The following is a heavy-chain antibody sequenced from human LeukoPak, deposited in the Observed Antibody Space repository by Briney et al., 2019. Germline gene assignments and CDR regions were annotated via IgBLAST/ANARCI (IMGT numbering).Heavy chain of an antibody. D-gene: IGHD3-10*01. J-gene: IGHJ4*02. CDR1: GGSISSYY. V-gene: IGHV4-39*01. CDR3: ARHSGEFLQRPFDY. CDR2: FFYSGST. Sequence: SETLSLTCTVSGGSISSYYWGWIRQPPGKGLEWIGSFFYSGSTYYNPSLKSRVTISVDTSKNQFSLKLSSLTAADTAVYYCARHSGEFLQRPFDYWGQGTLVTVSS.